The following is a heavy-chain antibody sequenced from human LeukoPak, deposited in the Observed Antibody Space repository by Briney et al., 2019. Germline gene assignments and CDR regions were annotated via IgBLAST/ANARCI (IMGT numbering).Heavy chain of an antibody. J-gene: IGHJ3*02. CDR1: GGSISSSSYY. V-gene: IGHV4-39*07. CDR3: ARRYCTGGTCYSDRGAFDI. CDR2: IYYSGST. Sequence: SETLSLTCTVSGGSISSSSYYWGWIRQPPGKGLEWIGSIYYSGSTYYNPSLKSRVTISLDTSMNQLSLKLSSVTAADTAIYYCARRYCTGGTCYSDRGAFDIWGQGTMVTVSS. D-gene: IGHD2-15*01.